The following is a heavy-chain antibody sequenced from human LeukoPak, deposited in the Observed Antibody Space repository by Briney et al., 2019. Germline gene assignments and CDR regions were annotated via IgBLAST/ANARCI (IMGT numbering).Heavy chain of an antibody. J-gene: IGHJ4*02. V-gene: IGHV3-23*01. CDR1: GFDFSSYG. CDR2: FSGTSGLT. CDR3: AKGDSYYDLLTCCDF. Sequence: GGSLRLSCVASGFDFSSYGLSWVRQSPGKGLEWVSTFSGTSGLTHYADSVKGRFTISRDNSKNALYLQMNSLRDEDTAVYYCAKGDSYYDLLTCCDFWGPGTLVTVSS. D-gene: IGHD3-9*01.